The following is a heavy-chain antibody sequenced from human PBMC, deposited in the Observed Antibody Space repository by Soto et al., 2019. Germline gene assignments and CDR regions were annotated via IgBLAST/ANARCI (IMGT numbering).Heavy chain of an antibody. CDR2: IKSKTDGGTT. CDR3: TAYYDILTGGYYYYMDV. J-gene: IGHJ6*03. V-gene: IGHV3-15*01. CDR1: GFTFSNAW. D-gene: IGHD3-9*01. Sequence: GSLRLSCAASGFTFSNAWMSWVRQAPGKGLEWVGRIKSKTDGGTTDYAAPVKGRFTISRDDSKNTLYLQMNSLKTEDTAVYYCTAYYDILTGGYYYYMDVWGKGTTVTVSS.